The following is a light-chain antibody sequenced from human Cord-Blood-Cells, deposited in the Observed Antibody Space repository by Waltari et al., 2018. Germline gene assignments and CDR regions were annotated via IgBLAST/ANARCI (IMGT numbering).Light chain of an antibody. CDR3: QQYNSYLYT. CDR2: KAS. V-gene: IGKV1-5*03. J-gene: IGKJ2*01. Sequence: DLQMTQSPSTLSVSAGDRVSITCRASQSISSWLAWYQQKPGKAPKLLIYKASSLESGVPSRFSGSGSGTEFTLTISSLQPDDFATYYCQQYNSYLYTFGQGTKLEIK. CDR1: QSISSW.